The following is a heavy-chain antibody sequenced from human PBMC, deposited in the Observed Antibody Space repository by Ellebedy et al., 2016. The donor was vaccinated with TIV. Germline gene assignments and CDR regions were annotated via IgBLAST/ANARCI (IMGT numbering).Heavy chain of an antibody. Sequence: GESLKISCAASGFSFSDYGMNWVRQAPGKGLEWVSSISKSSSYIYYEDSVKGRFTISRDNAKNSLYLQMNSLRAEDTAVYYCSKDPYPGSGSYPPFWGQGTLVTVSS. J-gene: IGHJ4*02. V-gene: IGHV3-21*01. CDR2: ISKSSSYI. D-gene: IGHD3-10*01. CDR1: GFSFSDYG. CDR3: SKDPYPGSGSYPPF.